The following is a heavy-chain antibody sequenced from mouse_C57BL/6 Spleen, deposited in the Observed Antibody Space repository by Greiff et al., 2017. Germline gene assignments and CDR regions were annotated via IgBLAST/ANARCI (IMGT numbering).Heavy chain of an antibody. Sequence: QVQLQQPGAELVMPGASVKLSCKASGYTFTSYWVHWVKQRPGQGLEWIGEIDPSDSYTNYNQKFKGKSTLTVDKSSSTAYMQLSSLTSEDSAVYYCATYYYGSHWFAYWGQGTLVTVSA. CDR1: GYTFTSYW. V-gene: IGHV1-69*01. D-gene: IGHD1-1*01. CDR3: ATYYYGSHWFAY. J-gene: IGHJ3*01. CDR2: IDPSDSYT.